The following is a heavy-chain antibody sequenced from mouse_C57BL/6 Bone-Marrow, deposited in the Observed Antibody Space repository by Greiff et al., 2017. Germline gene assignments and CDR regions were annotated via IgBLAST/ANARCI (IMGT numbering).Heavy chain of an antibody. CDR3: ARWGTTAMDY. D-gene: IGHD1-1*01. J-gene: IGHJ4*01. CDR1: GYTFTSYT. V-gene: IGHV1-4*01. CDR2: INPSSGYT. Sequence: QVQLKESGAELARPGASVKMSCKASGYTFTSYTMHWVKQRPGQGLEWIGYINPSSGYTKYNQKFKDKATLTADKSSSTAYMQLSSLTSEDSAVYYCARWGTTAMDYWGQGTSVTVSS.